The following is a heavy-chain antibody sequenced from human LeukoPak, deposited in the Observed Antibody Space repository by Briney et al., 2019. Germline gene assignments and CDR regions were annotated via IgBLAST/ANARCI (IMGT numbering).Heavy chain of an antibody. CDR1: GYTFTSYG. Sequence: GASVKVSCKASGYTFTSYGISWVRQAPGQGLEWMGWISAYNGNTNYAQKLQGRVTMTTDTSTSTAYMELRSLRSDDTAVYYCARGPRPYGSGSYAYYYYYYMDVWGKGTTVTVSS. D-gene: IGHD3-10*01. J-gene: IGHJ6*03. V-gene: IGHV1-18*01. CDR3: ARGPRPYGSGSYAYYYYYYMDV. CDR2: ISAYNGNT.